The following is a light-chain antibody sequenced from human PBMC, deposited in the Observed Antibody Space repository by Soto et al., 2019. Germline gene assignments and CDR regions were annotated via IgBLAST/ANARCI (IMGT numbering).Light chain of an antibody. CDR3: HQYASSPRT. CDR2: GAS. V-gene: IGKV3-20*01. J-gene: IGKJ1*01. Sequence: EIVLTQSPGTLSLSPGERATLPCRASQSVGRNFVAWYQQKPGQAPRFLIYGASSRATGIPDRFSGSGSGTDFTLTISRLEPEDFAVYYCHQYASSPRTFGQGTNVEI. CDR1: QSVGRNF.